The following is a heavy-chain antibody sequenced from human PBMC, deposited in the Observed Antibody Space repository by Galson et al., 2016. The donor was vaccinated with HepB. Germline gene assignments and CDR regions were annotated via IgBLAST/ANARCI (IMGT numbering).Heavy chain of an antibody. V-gene: IGHV5-51*03. CDR2: IYPGDSDT. CDR3: ARRGYGSEEYDE. J-gene: IGHJ1*01. Sequence: QSGAEVKKPGESLKISCKGSGYSFTSYWIGWVRQMPGKGLEWMGIIYPGDSDTRYSPSFQGHVTISADKSISTAYLQWGSLKASVTAIYYGARRGYGSEEYDEWGQGTLVTASS. D-gene: IGHD6-19*01. CDR1: GYSFTSYW.